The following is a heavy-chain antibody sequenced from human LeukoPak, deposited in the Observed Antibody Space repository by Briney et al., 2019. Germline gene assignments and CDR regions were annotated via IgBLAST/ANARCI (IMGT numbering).Heavy chain of an antibody. CDR3: AARVSGDYVPNWFDP. Sequence: GASVKVSCKVSGYTLTELSMHWVRQAPGKGLEWMGGFDPEDGETIYAQKFQGRVTMTEDTSTDTAYMELSSLRSEDTAVYYCAARVSGDYVPNWFDPWGQGTLVTVSS. V-gene: IGHV1-24*01. CDR2: FDPEDGET. J-gene: IGHJ5*02. D-gene: IGHD4-17*01. CDR1: GYTLTELS.